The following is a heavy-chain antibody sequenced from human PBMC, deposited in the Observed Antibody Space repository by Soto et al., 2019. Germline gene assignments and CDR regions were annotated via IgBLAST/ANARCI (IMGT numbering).Heavy chain of an antibody. CDR1: GGTFSTSS. V-gene: IGHV1-69*14. J-gene: IGHJ3*02. CDR2: ILPIFGTA. D-gene: IGHD4-17*01. CDR3: ARGHEYGGNSDAFDI. Sequence: QVQLVQSGAEVKKPGSSVKVSCKASGGTFSTSSINWLRQAPGQRPEWMGNILPIFGTADYAQRFQDGFKTSAAKSTAPAYMELRGLFSEGTAVYYCARGHEYGGNSDAFDIWGQGTVVTVSS.